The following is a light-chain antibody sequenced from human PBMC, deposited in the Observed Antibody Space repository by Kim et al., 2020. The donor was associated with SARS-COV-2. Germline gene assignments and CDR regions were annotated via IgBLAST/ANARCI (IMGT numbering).Light chain of an antibody. Sequence: SVSPGERATPSCRASQSVSSNLVWYQQKPGQAPRLLIYAASTRATGIPARFSGSGSGTEFTLTISSLQSEDFAVYYCHQYNNWPYTFGQGTKLEI. V-gene: IGKV3-15*01. J-gene: IGKJ2*01. CDR2: AAS. CDR1: QSVSSN. CDR3: HQYNNWPYT.